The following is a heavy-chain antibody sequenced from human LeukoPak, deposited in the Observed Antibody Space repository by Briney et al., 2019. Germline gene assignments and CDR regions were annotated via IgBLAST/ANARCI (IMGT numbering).Heavy chain of an antibody. D-gene: IGHD1-26*01. CDR2: LSGSGSST. J-gene: IGHJ4*02. Sequence: GGSLRLSCAASGFTFTNYAMSWVRQAPGKGLEWVSTLSGSGSSTYYADSVKGRFTISRDNSKNTLYLQMDSLRAEDTAVYYCAKDPSIVGADYYFDYWGQGTLVTVSS. CDR1: GFTFTNYA. CDR3: AKDPSIVGADYYFDY. V-gene: IGHV3-23*01.